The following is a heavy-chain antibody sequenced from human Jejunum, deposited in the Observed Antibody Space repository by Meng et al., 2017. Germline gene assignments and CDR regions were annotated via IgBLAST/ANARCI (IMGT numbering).Heavy chain of an antibody. CDR3: ARHTGNCGLDF. D-gene: IGHD4-23*01. J-gene: IGHJ4*02. CDR2: INTNTGNS. CDR1: GYTFTSQS. V-gene: IGHV7-4-1*02. Sequence: ASVKVSCKASGYTFTSQSLNWVRQAPGQRLEWIGWINTNTGNSNYAPGFTGRFVFSLDTSVSTAYLQISSINVEDTAVYYCARHTGNCGLDFWGQGTLVTVSS.